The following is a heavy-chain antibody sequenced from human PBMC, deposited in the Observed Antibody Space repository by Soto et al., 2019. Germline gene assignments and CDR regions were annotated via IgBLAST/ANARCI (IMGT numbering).Heavy chain of an antibody. CDR2: ISGSGGGT. V-gene: IGHV3-23*01. CDR3: ARESDH. J-gene: IGHJ4*02. CDR1: GFTFSSYA. Sequence: GGSLRLSCSASGFTFSSYAMSWVRQAPGKGLEWVSTISGSGGGTYYADSMKGRLTISRDNSKNTLYLQMYSLRVEDTAVYYCARESDHWGQGTLVTVSS.